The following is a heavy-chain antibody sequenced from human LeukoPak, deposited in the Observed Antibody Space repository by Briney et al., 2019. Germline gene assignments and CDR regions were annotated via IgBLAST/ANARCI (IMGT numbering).Heavy chain of an antibody. D-gene: IGHD3-22*01. CDR3: ARHGGYDSSGYGLDY. Sequence: SETLSPTCTVSGGSISSYYWSWIRQPPGKGLEWIGYIYTSGSTNYNPSLKSRVTISVDTSKNQFSLKLSSVTAADTAVYYCARHGGYDSSGYGLDYWGQGTLVTVSS. CDR1: GGSISSYY. V-gene: IGHV4-4*09. CDR2: IYTSGST. J-gene: IGHJ4*02.